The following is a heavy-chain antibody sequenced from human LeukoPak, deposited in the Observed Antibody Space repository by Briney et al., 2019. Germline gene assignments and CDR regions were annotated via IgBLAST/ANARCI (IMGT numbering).Heavy chain of an antibody. D-gene: IGHD4-11*01. CDR2: IHCSGST. J-gene: IGHJ6*03. CDR3: ARASVTYYYYYYMDV. CDR1: GGSITNYY. V-gene: IGHV4-59*01. Sequence: PSETLSLTCTVSGGSITNYYWTWIRQPPGKGLEWIGYIHCSGSTNYNPSLKSRVTISVDTSKNQFSLKLSSVTAADTAVYYCARASVTYYYYYYMDVWGKGTTVTVSS.